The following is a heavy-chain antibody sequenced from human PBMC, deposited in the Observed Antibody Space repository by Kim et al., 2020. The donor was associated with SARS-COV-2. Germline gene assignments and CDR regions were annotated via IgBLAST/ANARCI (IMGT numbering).Heavy chain of an antibody. J-gene: IGHJ6*02. V-gene: IGHV1-69*13. CDR3: ARSEYQLSRGYYYYYGMDV. CDR2: IIPIFGTA. D-gene: IGHD2-2*01. CDR1: GGTFSSYA. Sequence: SVKVSFKASGGTFSSYAISWVRQAPGQGLEWMGGIIPIFGTANYAQKFQGRVTITADESTSTAYMELSSLRSEDTAVYYCARSEYQLSRGYYYYYGMDVWGQGTTVTVSS.